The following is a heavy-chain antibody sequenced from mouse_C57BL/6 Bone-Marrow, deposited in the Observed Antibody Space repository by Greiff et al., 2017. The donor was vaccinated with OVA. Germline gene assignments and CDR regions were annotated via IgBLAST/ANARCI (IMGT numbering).Heavy chain of an antibody. CDR2: IWSGGST. V-gene: IGHV2-2*01. CDR1: GFSLTSYG. Sequence: QVQLKESGPGLVQPSQSLSITCTVSGFSLTSYGVHWVRQSPGKGLEWLGVIWSGGSTDYNAAFISRLSISKDNSKSQVFFKMNSLQADDTAIYYCARTPVVASNWYFDVWGTGTTVTVSS. D-gene: IGHD1-1*01. CDR3: ARTPVVASNWYFDV. J-gene: IGHJ1*03.